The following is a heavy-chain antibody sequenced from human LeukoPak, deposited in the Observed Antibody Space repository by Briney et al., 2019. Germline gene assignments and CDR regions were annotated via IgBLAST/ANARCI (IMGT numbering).Heavy chain of an antibody. V-gene: IGHV3-15*01. Sequence: PGGSLRLSCAAAGFTFSNAWMSWVRQAPGKGLEWVGRIKSKTDGGTTDYAAPVKGRFTISRDDSKNTLYLQMNSLKTEDTAVYYCTTDRQQLAEFDYWGQGTLVTVSS. J-gene: IGHJ4*02. CDR3: TTDRQQLAEFDY. CDR2: IKSKTDGGTT. D-gene: IGHD6-13*01. CDR1: GFTFSNAW.